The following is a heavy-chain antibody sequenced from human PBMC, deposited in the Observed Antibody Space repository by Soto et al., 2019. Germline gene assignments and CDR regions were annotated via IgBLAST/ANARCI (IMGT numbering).Heavy chain of an antibody. D-gene: IGHD2-2*01. J-gene: IGHJ6*03. CDR1: GYSFTSYW. V-gene: IGHV5-51*01. Sequence: PGESLKISCKGSGYSFTSYWIGWVRQMPGKGLEWMGIIYPGDSDTRYSPSFQGQVTISADKSISTAYLQWSSLKASDTAMYYCARHPFSNDYYYYYMDVWGKGTTVTVSS. CDR3: ARHPFSNDYYYYYMDV. CDR2: IYPGDSDT.